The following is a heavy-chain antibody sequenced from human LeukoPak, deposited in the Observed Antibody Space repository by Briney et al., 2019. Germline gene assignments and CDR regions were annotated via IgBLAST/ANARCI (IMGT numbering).Heavy chain of an antibody. CDR2: ISYEGTKI. D-gene: IGHD1-26*01. J-gene: IGHJ4*02. Sequence: PGRSLRLSCAASGFTFSTYGMYWVRQAPGKGLEWVAYISYEGTKIDYADSVKGRFTISRDNSKNTLDLQVGSLRAEDTAVYYCAKKAPDGRFCCGNSCYFDQWGQGTLVTVSS. CDR1: GFTFSTYG. CDR3: AKKAPDGRFCCGNSCYFDQ. V-gene: IGHV3-30*18.